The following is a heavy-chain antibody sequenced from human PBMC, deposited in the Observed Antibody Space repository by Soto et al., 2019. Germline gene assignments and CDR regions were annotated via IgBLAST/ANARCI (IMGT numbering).Heavy chain of an antibody. Sequence: SVNVAFRASGGTFSSYASSWGRQAHAQGLEWMGGIIPIFGTANYAQKFQGRVTITADESTRTAYVELSSLRSEDTAVYYCAREAAAAGTNPFDYWGQGPLFTLSS. J-gene: IGHJ4*02. V-gene: IGHV1-69*13. CDR2: IIPIFGTA. D-gene: IGHD6-13*01. CDR3: AREAAAAGTNPFDY. CDR1: GGTFSSYA.